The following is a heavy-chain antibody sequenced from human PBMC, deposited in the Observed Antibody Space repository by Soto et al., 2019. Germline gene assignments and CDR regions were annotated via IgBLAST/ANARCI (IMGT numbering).Heavy chain of an antibody. Sequence: QVQLVQSGAEVKKPGSSVKVSCKASGGTYTSYTISWVRQAPGQGLEWMGSIIPILGIGNYAQKFQGRVTIAADKSTSTAYMELSSLRSEDTAVYYCASSCDIGGWYGLDYWGQGTLVTVSS. CDR3: ASSCDIGGWYGLDY. CDR1: GGTYTSYT. V-gene: IGHV1-69*02. CDR2: IIPILGIG. D-gene: IGHD6-19*01. J-gene: IGHJ4*02.